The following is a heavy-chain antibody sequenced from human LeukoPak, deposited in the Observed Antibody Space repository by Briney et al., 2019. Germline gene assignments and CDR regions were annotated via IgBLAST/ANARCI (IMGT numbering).Heavy chain of an antibody. J-gene: IGHJ5*02. D-gene: IGHD6-19*01. CDR1: GYSISTGYY. CDR3: AKGAGPPWFDP. V-gene: IGHV4-38-2*02. Sequence: SETLSLTCTVSGYSISTGYYWDWIRQPPGKGLEWIGTFYHGGSTYYNPSLTSRVTISVDTSKNQLSMKLSSVTAADTAVYYCAKGAGPPWFDPWGQGILVTVSS. CDR2: FYHGGST.